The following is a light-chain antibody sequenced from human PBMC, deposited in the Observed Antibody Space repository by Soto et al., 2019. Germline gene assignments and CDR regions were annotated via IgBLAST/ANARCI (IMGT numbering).Light chain of an antibody. CDR3: QQYNDWPQT. CDR1: QSVSST. J-gene: IGKJ1*01. V-gene: IGKV3-15*01. CDR2: GAS. Sequence: EIVMTQSPATLSVSQGERATLSCRASQSVSSTLAWYQQKPGQAPRLLIYGASTRATGIPARFSVSGSGTEFTLTISSLQSEAFAVYYCQQYNDWPQTFGQGTKVEIK.